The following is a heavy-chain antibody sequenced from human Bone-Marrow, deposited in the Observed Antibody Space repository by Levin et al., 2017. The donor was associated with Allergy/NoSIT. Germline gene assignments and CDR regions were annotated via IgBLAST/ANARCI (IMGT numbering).Heavy chain of an antibody. V-gene: IGHV3-21*01. CDR1: GFTFSSYS. CDR3: AREGDIVVVPAAGSGGFDP. Sequence: GGSLRLSCAASGFTFSSYSMNWVRQAPGKGLEWVSSISSSSSYIYYADSVKGRFTISRDNAKNSLYLQMNSLRAEDTAVYYCAREGDIVVVPAAGSGGFDPWGQGTLVTVSS. CDR2: ISSSSSYI. D-gene: IGHD2-2*01. J-gene: IGHJ5*02.